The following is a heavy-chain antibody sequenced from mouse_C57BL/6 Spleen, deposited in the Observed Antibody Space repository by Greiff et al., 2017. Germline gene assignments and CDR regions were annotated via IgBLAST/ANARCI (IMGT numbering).Heavy chain of an antibody. CDR2: IDPSDSET. V-gene: IGHV1-52*01. J-gene: IGHJ4*01. Sequence: QVQLQQPGAELVRPGSSVKLSCKASGYTFTSYWMHWVKQRPIQGLEWIGNIDPSDSETHYNQKFKDKATLTVDKSSSTAYMQLSSLTSEDSAVYYCARAERGFDFYAMDYWGQGTSVTVSS. CDR1: GYTFTSYW. CDR3: ARAERGFDFYAMDY.